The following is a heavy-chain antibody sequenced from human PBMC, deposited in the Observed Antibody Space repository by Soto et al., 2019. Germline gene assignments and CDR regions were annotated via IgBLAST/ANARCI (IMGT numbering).Heavy chain of an antibody. V-gene: IGHV1-2*02. J-gene: IGHJ4*02. CDR1: GYIFTDYY. CDR3: ARALYDVLTGFHY. CDR2: INPNSGGT. D-gene: IGHD3-9*01. Sequence: GSVKVSCKASGYIFTDYYIHWVRQAPGQGLTWMGWINPNSGGTAYAQKFQDRVTMTRDTSISTAYMELTRVRADDTAVYYCARALYDVLTGFHYWGQGTLVTVSS.